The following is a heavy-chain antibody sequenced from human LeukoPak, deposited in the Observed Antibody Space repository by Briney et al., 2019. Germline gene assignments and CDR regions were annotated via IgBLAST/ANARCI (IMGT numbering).Heavy chain of an antibody. CDR3: ARAGGRYAANDY. CDR2: IYYSGST. J-gene: IGHJ4*02. V-gene: IGHV4-59*01. Sequence: SETLSLTCTVSGGSIRGYYWSWIRQPPGKGLEWIGYIYYSGSTTYIPSLKSRVTISVETSKNQFSLKVSSVTAADTAVYYCARAGGRYAANDYWGQGTWSPSPQ. D-gene: IGHD1-26*01. CDR1: GGSIRGYY.